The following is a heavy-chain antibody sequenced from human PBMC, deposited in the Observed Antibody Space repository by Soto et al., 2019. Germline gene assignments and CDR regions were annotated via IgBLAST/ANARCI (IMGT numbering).Heavy chain of an antibody. J-gene: IGHJ6*02. D-gene: IGHD3-3*01. Sequence: PSETLSLTCAVYGGSFSGYYWSWIRQPPGKGLEWIGEINHSGSTNYNPSLKSRVTISVGTSKNQFSLKLSSVTAADTAVYYCARERFFYYYGMDVWGQGTTVTVSS. CDR3: ARERFFYYYGMDV. CDR1: GGSFSGYY. V-gene: IGHV4-34*01. CDR2: INHSGST.